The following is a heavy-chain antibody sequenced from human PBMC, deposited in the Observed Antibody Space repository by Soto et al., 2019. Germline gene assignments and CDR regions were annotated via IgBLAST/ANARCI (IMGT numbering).Heavy chain of an antibody. J-gene: IGHJ2*01. Sequence: EVQLLESGGGLEQPGGCLRLSCAASGFTFSTYAMSWVRQAPGKGLEWVSAISGGGGSTFYADSVKGRFTMSRDNSKNTVYLQMNSLRVEDTAVYYCARGMVASYWFFDLWGRGTLVTVSS. CDR3: ARGMVASYWFFDL. V-gene: IGHV3-23*01. D-gene: IGHD5-12*01. CDR2: ISGGGGST. CDR1: GFTFSTYA.